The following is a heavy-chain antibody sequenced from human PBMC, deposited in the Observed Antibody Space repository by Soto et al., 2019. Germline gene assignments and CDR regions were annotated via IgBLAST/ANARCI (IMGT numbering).Heavy chain of an antibody. V-gene: IGHV4-34*01. Sequence: QVQLQQWGAGLLKPSETLSLTCAVYGGSFSGYYWSWIRQPPGKGLEWIGEINHSGSTNYNPSLKSRVTISVDTSKNQFSLKLSSVTAADTAVYYGARGEVVAAINWFDPWGQGTLVTVSS. J-gene: IGHJ5*02. D-gene: IGHD2-15*01. CDR2: INHSGST. CDR1: GGSFSGYY. CDR3: ARGEVVAAINWFDP.